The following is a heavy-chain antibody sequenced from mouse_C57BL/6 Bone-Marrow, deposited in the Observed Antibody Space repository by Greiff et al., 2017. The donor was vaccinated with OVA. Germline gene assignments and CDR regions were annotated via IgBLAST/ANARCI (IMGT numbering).Heavy chain of an antibody. D-gene: IGHD1-1*02. V-gene: IGHV1-15*01. Sequence: VQVVESGAELVRPGASVTLSCKASGYTFTDYEMHWVKQTPVHGLEWIGAIDPETGGTAYNQKFKGKAILTADKSSSTAYMELRSLTSEDSAVYYCTRWWVWGQGTTLTVSS. CDR2: IDPETGGT. CDR1: GYTFTDYE. J-gene: IGHJ2*01. CDR3: TRWWV.